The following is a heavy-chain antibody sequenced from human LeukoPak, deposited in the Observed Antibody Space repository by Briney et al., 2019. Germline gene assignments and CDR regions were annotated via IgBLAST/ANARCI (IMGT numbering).Heavy chain of an antibody. CDR1: GFTFSSYA. J-gene: IGHJ6*02. V-gene: IGHV3-23*01. Sequence: GGSLRLSCAASGFTFSSYAMSWVRQAPGKGLEWVSAISGSGGSTYYADSVKGRFTISRDNSKNTLYLQMNSLRAEDTAVYYCAKDLTDYYYYYGMDVWGQGTAVTVSS. D-gene: IGHD1-14*01. CDR2: ISGSGGST. CDR3: AKDLTDYYYYYGMDV.